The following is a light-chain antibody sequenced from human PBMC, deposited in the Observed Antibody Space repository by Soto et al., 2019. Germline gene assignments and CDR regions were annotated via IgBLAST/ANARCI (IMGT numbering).Light chain of an antibody. CDR2: GAS. CDR1: ESVSSN. CDR3: QQYNNWPPPII. J-gene: IGKJ5*01. V-gene: IGKV3-15*01. Sequence: VMMQSPATLSVSPGERATLSCRASESVSSNLAWYQQRPGQAPRLLIYGASTRATDTPVRFRGSGSGTEFTLTISSLQSEDFAVYYCQQYNNWPPPIIFGQGTRLEIK.